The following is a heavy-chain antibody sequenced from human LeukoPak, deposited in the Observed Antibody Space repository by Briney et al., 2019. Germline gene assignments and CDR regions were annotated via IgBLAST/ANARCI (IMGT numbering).Heavy chain of an antibody. Sequence: GRSLRLSCAASGFTFSSYGMHWVRQAPGKGLEWVAVIWYDGSNEYYADSVKGRFTISRDNSKNTLYLQMNSLRAEDTAVYYCARDASCYDYWGQGTLVTVSS. D-gene: IGHD2-2*01. CDR2: IWYDGSNE. CDR1: GFTFSSYG. V-gene: IGHV3-33*01. J-gene: IGHJ4*02. CDR3: ARDASCYDY.